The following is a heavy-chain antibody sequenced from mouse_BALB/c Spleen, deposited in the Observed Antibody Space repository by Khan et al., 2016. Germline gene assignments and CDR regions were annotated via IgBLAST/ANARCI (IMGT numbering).Heavy chain of an antibody. CDR2: INTNTGEP. Sequence: QIQLVQSGPELKKPGETVKISCKASGYTFTNYGMNWVKQAPGKGLKWMGWINTNTGEPTYAEEFKGRFAFSLETSASTAYLQINNFKTEDTATFVCAEYYYGSNWFAYWGQGTLVTVSS. J-gene: IGHJ3*01. CDR1: GYTFTNYG. CDR3: AEYYYGSNWFAY. V-gene: IGHV9-3*02. D-gene: IGHD1-1*01.